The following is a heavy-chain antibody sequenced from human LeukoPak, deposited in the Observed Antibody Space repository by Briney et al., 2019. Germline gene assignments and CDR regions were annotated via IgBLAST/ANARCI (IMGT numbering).Heavy chain of an antibody. CDR2: IKSKIDGGII. CDR3: TTRRQDGC. Sequence: GGSLRLSCVASGFTFSDAWMSWVRQAPGKGLEWLGRIKSKIDGGIIDYGAAVKGRFTISRDDSRNTLYLQMNSLKTEDTAVYYCTTRRQDGCWGQGTLVTVS. D-gene: IGHD6-25*01. V-gene: IGHV3-15*01. J-gene: IGHJ4*02. CDR1: GFTFSDAW.